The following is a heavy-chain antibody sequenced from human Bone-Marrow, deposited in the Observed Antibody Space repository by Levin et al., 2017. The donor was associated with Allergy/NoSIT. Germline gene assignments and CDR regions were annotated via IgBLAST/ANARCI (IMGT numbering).Heavy chain of an antibody. Sequence: SETLSLTCAVSGGSISSSNWWSWVRQPPGKGLEWIGEIYHSGSTNYNPSLKSRVTISVDKSKNQFSLKLSSVTAADTAVYYCARANYGSGSYQDYWGQGTLVTVSS. J-gene: IGHJ4*02. V-gene: IGHV4-4*02. CDR3: ARANYGSGSYQDY. D-gene: IGHD3-10*01. CDR2: IYHSGST. CDR1: GGSISSSNW.